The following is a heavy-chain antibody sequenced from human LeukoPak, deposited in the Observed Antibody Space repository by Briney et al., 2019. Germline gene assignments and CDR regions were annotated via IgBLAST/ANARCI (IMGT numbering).Heavy chain of an antibody. Sequence: GESLKISCKGSGYSFTSYWIGWVRQMPGKGLEWMGIIYPGDSATRYSPSFQGQVTIAADKSISTAYLQWSSLKASDTAMYYCARFPRRDYGGNRVSFDIWGQGTMVTVSS. D-gene: IGHD4-23*01. CDR3: ARFPRRDYGGNRVSFDI. V-gene: IGHV5-51*01. CDR1: GYSFTSYW. CDR2: IYPGDSAT. J-gene: IGHJ3*02.